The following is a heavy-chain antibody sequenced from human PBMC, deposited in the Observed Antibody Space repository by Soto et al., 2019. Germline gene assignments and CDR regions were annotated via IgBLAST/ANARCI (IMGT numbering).Heavy chain of an antibody. CDR3: AKDPAADRFF. CDR1: SFTFTSYD. CDR2: ISSDGTKK. J-gene: IGHJ4*02. V-gene: IGHV3-30*18. Sequence: QVQLVESGGGVVQPGRSLRLSCAASSFTFTSYDLHWVRQAPGKGLEWVAFISSDGTKKYYADSVQVRFTISRDNSQNTLYLPTTSLRPEDTAVYHSAKDPAADRFFRAQGTLITVSS.